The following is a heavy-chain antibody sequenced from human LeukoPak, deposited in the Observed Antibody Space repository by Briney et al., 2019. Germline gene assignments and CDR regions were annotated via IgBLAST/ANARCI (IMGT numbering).Heavy chain of an antibody. CDR1: GGSISSYY. Sequence: SETLSLTCTVSGGSISSYYWSWIRKPAGKGLEWIGRIYGSGSSDYNPSLKSRVTISVDKSKNQFSLKLSSVTAADTAVYYCARYYYDDSVYQSCFDPWGQGTLVTVSS. J-gene: IGHJ5*02. V-gene: IGHV4-4*07. CDR3: ARYYYDDSVYQSCFDP. D-gene: IGHD3-22*01. CDR2: IYGSGSS.